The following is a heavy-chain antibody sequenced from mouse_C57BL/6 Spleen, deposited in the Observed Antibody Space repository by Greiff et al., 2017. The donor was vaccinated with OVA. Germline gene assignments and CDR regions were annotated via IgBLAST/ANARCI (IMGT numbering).Heavy chain of an antibody. CDR1: GYTFTGYW. CDR3: ARYGGYDYDVGYAMDY. D-gene: IGHD2-4*01. Sequence: QVQLQQSGAELMKPGASVKLSCKATGYTFTGYWIEWVKQRPGHGLEWIGEILPGSGSTNYNEKFKGKATFTADPSSNTAYMQLSSLTTEDSAIYYCARYGGYDYDVGYAMDYWGQGTSVTVSS. J-gene: IGHJ4*01. CDR2: ILPGSGST. V-gene: IGHV1-9*01.